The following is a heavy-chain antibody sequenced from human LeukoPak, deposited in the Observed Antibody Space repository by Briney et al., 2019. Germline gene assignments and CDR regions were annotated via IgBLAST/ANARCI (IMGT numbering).Heavy chain of an antibody. CDR2: TYYSGNT. J-gene: IGHJ6*02. CDR1: GGSFSSSYYY. V-gene: IGHV4-39*07. Sequence: SETLSLTCTVSGGSFSSSYYYWGWVRQPPGKGLEWIGSTYYSGNTDHNPSLKSRVTISVDTSKNQFSLKLSSVTAADTAVYYCARVDYGGEGSSPYYGMDVWGQGTTVTVSS. CDR3: ARVDYGGEGSSPYYGMDV. D-gene: IGHD4-23*01.